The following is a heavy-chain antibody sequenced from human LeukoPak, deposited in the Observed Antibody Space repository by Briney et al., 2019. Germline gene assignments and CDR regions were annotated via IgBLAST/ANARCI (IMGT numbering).Heavy chain of an antibody. J-gene: IGHJ4*02. CDR1: GFIFSSYG. CDR3: AKTYYYDSSGYYYNY. Sequence: PGGSLRLSCAASGFIFSSYGMHWVRQAPGKGLEWVAFIRYDGSNKYYADSVKGRFTISRDNSKNTLYLQMSSLRAEDTAVYYCAKTYYYDSSGYYYNYWGEGSVVTVSS. CDR2: IRYDGSNK. D-gene: IGHD3-22*01. V-gene: IGHV3-30*02.